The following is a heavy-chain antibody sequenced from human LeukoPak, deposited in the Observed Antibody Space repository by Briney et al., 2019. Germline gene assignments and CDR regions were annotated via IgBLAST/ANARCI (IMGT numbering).Heavy chain of an antibody. V-gene: IGHV3-30*18. CDR1: GFTFSSYG. CDR3: AKTMTGYVWGSPNY. Sequence: PGRSLRLSCAASGFTFSSYGMHWVRQAPGKGLEWVAVISYDGSNKYYADSVKGQLTISRDNSKNTLYLQMNSLRAEDTAVYYCAKTMTGYVWGSPNYWGQGTLVTVSS. D-gene: IGHD3-16*01. J-gene: IGHJ4*02. CDR2: ISYDGSNK.